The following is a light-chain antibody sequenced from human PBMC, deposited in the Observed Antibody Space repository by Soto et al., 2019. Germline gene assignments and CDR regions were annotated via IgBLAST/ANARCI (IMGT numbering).Light chain of an antibody. CDR1: QSVSSSY. V-gene: IGKV3D-20*01. CDR2: DAS. J-gene: IGKJ3*01. CDR3: QQYGSSHT. Sequence: EIVLTQSPATLSLSPGERATLSCGASQSVSSSYLVWYQQKPGLAPRLLIYDASSRATGIPDRFSGSGSGTDFTLTISRLEPEDFAVYYCQQYGSSHTFGPGTKVDIK.